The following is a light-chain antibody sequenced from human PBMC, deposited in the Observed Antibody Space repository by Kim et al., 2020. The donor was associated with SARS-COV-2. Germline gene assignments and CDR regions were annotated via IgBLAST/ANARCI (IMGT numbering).Light chain of an antibody. J-gene: IGLJ2*01. CDR2: QHN. CDR1: KWGDKY. Sequence: SYELTQPPSVSVSPGQTASITCSGDKWGDKYACWYQQKPGQSPVLVIYQHNKRPSGTPERFSGSNSGNTATLTISGTQAMDEADYYCQAWDSSTVVFAGG. CDR3: QAWDSSTVV. V-gene: IGLV3-1*01.